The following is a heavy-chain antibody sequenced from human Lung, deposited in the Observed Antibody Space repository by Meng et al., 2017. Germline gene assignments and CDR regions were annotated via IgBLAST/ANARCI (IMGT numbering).Heavy chain of an antibody. D-gene: IGHD6-13*01. CDR1: GYTFPDYW. J-gene: IGHJ4*02. CDR2: INPKSGDT. V-gene: IGHV1-2*06. Sequence: QVQLVQSGAEVKKPGASVKLSCKASGYTFPDYWLHWVRRAPGQGLEWMGRINPKSGDTHYAQRFQGRVTMTGDTSISTAYMELSGLRSDDTAMYYCARDEDISAAGKLFGDYWGQGTLVTVSS. CDR3: ARDEDISAAGKLFGDY.